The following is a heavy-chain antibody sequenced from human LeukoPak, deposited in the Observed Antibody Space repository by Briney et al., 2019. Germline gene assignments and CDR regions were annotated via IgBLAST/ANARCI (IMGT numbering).Heavy chain of an antibody. CDR1: GFTVSSNY. J-gene: IGHJ4*02. Sequence: GGPLRLSCAASGFTVSSNYMSWVRQAPGKGLEWVSVMYSGGNTYYADSVKGRFTISRDNSKNTLYLQMNSLRAEDTAVYYCARAPTMVRGVYFDYWGQGTLVTVSS. D-gene: IGHD3-10*01. V-gene: IGHV3-53*01. CDR3: ARAPTMVRGVYFDY. CDR2: MYSGGNT.